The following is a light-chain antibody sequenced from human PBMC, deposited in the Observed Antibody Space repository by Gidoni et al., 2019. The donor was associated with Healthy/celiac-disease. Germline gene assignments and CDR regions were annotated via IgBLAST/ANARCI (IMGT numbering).Light chain of an antibody. CDR3: QQYYSTPSWT. CDR2: WAS. Sequence: RATINCKSSQSVLYSFNNKNYLAWYQQKPGQPPKLLIYWASTRESGVPDRFSGSGSGTDFTLTISSLQAEDVAVYYCQQYYSTPSWTFGQGTKVEIK. CDR1: QSVLYSFNNKNY. J-gene: IGKJ1*01. V-gene: IGKV4-1*01.